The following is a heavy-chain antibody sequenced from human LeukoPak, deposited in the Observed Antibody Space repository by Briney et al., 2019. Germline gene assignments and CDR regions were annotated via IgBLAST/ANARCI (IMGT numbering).Heavy chain of an antibody. Sequence: SVKVSCKASGCTFSSYAISWVRQAPGQGLEWMGGIIPIFGTANYAQKFQGRVTITADESTSTAYMELSSLRSEDTPVYYCARSGRGHSSSWPTRVYYFDYWGQGTLVTVFS. D-gene: IGHD6-13*01. CDR2: IIPIFGTA. J-gene: IGHJ4*02. CDR1: GCTFSSYA. V-gene: IGHV1-69*13. CDR3: ARSGRGHSSSWPTRVYYFDY.